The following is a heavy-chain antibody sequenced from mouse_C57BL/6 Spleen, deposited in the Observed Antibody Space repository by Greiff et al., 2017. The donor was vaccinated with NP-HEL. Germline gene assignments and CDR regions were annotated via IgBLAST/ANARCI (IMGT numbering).Heavy chain of an antibody. Sequence: VQGVESGPELVKPGASVKISCKASGYAFSSSWMNWVKQRPGKGLEWIGRIYPGDGDTNYNGKFKGKATLTADKSSSTAYMQLSSLTSEDSAVYFCARVYDYEIDYWGQGTTLTVSS. V-gene: IGHV1-82*01. CDR1: GYAFSSSW. CDR3: ARVYDYEIDY. CDR2: IYPGDGDT. J-gene: IGHJ2*01. D-gene: IGHD2-4*01.